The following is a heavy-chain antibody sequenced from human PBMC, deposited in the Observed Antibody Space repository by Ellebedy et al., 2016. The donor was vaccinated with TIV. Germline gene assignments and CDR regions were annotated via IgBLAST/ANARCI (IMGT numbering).Heavy chain of an antibody. D-gene: IGHD2-15*01. J-gene: IGHJ4*02. CDR2: VSSTGQSA. CDR1: GFSFGDYA. CDR3: AREIDSPDAYCSGESCYPDY. V-gene: IGHV3-23*01. Sequence: SGFSFGDYAMSWVRQAPGTGLEWVSAVSSTGQSAYYGNSVKGRFTISRDNSKNSQYLQMNSLRAEDTAVYYCAREIDSPDAYCSGESCYPDYWGQGTLVTVSS.